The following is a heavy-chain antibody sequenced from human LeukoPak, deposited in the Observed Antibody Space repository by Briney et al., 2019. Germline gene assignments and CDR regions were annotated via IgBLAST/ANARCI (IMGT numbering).Heavy chain of an antibody. CDR1: GFAFTNYG. CDR2: IRYDGTKT. CDR3: AKSGGVVGYGSDY. J-gene: IGHJ4*02. V-gene: IGHV3-30*02. Sequence: GGSLRLSCAASGFAFTNYGMDWVRQAPGKGLEWVAFIRYDGTKTNYADSVKGRFTISRDTSKSALYLQMNSLRAEDSAVYYCAKSGGVVGYGSDYWGQGTLVTVSS. D-gene: IGHD3-10*01.